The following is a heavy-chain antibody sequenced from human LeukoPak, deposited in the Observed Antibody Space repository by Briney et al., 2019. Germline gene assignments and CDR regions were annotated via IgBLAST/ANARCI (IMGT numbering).Heavy chain of an antibody. CDR3: ARLKGSFDY. Sequence: PGGSLRHSCAASGFTFSSYGMHWVRQAPGKGLEWVAFIQYDESNKYYADSVKGRFTISRDNSKNTVYLQMNSLRAEDTAVYYCARLKGSFDYWGQGTLVTVSS. V-gene: IGHV3-30*02. J-gene: IGHJ4*02. CDR1: GFTFSSYG. CDR2: IQYDESNK.